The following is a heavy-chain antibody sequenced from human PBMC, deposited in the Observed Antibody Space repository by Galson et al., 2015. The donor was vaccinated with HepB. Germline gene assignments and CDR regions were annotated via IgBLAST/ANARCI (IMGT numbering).Heavy chain of an antibody. D-gene: IGHD2-15*01. J-gene: IGHJ4*02. CDR3: VRDAGRYCTGASCYPGYDY. Sequence: SVKVSCKASGYTFISYSVIWVRQAPGQGLEWMGWISTYNDNTNYAQKFQGRVTMTTDTSTSTAYMDLRSLRSDDTAVYYCVRDAGRYCTGASCYPGYDYWGQGTLVTVSS. CDR1: GYTFISYS. CDR2: ISTYNDNT. V-gene: IGHV1-18*01.